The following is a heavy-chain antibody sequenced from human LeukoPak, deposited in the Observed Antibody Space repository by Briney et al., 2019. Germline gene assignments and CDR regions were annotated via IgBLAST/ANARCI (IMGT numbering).Heavy chain of an antibody. CDR2: ISYDGSNK. D-gene: IGHD4-17*01. CDR1: GFTFSSYA. Sequence: GGSLRLSCAASGFTFSSYAMHWVRQAPGKGLEWVAVISYDGSNKYYADSVKGRFTISRDNSKNTLYLQMNSLRAEDTAVYYCARYYGDSCWGQGTLVTVSS. J-gene: IGHJ4*02. CDR3: ARYYGDSC. V-gene: IGHV3-30*04.